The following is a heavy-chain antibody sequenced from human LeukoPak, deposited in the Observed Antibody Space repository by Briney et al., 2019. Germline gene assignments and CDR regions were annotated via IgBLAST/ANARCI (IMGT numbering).Heavy chain of an antibody. Sequence: NSSQTLSLTCTVSGGSISSGAYYWSWIRQHPGKGLEWIGYIYDSGSTYYNPSLKSRVTISVDTSKNLFSLRLNSVTAADTAVYHCARDRVAGWFDPWGQGTLVTVSS. J-gene: IGHJ5*02. CDR3: ARDRVAGWFDP. V-gene: IGHV4-31*03. CDR2: IYDSGST. CDR1: GGSISSGAYY. D-gene: IGHD3-10*01.